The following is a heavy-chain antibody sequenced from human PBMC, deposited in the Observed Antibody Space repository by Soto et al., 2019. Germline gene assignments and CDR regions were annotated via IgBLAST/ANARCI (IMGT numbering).Heavy chain of an antibody. Sequence: EVQLVESGGGLVQPGGSLRLSCAASGFTFSSYWMHWVRQAPGKGLVWVSRINSDGSSTSYADSVKGRFTISRDNAKNTLYLQMNTLRAEDTAVYYCARVGWELLDHAFDIWGQGTMVTVSS. J-gene: IGHJ3*02. CDR1: GFTFSSYW. D-gene: IGHD1-26*01. CDR2: INSDGSST. CDR3: ARVGWELLDHAFDI. V-gene: IGHV3-74*01.